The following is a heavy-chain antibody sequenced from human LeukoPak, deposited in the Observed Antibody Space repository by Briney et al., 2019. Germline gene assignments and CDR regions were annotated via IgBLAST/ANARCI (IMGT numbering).Heavy chain of an antibody. V-gene: IGHV3-11*04. J-gene: IGHJ3*02. CDR1: GFTFSHYY. CDR3: ARHPGLDSSGVDAFDI. Sequence: TGGSLRLSYAASGFTFSHYYMSWIRQAPGQGLEWVSYISSSGSSIYYADSVKGRFTISRDNAKNSLYLQMNSLRDEDTAVYYCARHPGLDSSGVDAFDIWGQGTMVAVSS. CDR2: ISSSGSSI. D-gene: IGHD3-22*01.